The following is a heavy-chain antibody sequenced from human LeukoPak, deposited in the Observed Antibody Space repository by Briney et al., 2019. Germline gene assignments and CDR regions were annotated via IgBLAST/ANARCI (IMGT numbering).Heavy chain of an antibody. V-gene: IGHV3-21*01. CDR1: GFTFSSYS. CDR3: ARAGYSSSWYIGY. CDR2: ISSSSSNI. Sequence: GGSLRLSCAASGFTFSSYSMNWVRQAPGKGVEWVSSISSSSSNIYYAHSVKGRFTISRDNAKTSLYLQMNSLRAEDTAVYYCARAGYSSSWYIGYWGQGTLVTVSS. D-gene: IGHD6-13*01. J-gene: IGHJ4*02.